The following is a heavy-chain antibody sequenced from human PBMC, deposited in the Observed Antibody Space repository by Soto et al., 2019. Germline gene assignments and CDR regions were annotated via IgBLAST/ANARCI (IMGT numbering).Heavy chain of an antibody. Sequence: GGSLRLSCAASGFTVSSNYMSWVRQAPGKGLEWVSVIYSGGSTYYADSVKGRFTISRDNSKNTLYLQMNSLRAEETAVYYCARDGGYSSGWYEGIDYWGQGTLVTVSS. CDR3: ARDGGYSSGWYEGIDY. CDR1: GFTVSSNY. V-gene: IGHV3-66*01. J-gene: IGHJ4*02. CDR2: IYSGGST. D-gene: IGHD6-19*01.